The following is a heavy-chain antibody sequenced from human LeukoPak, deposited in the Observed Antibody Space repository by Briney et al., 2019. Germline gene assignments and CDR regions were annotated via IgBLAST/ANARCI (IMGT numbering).Heavy chain of an antibody. D-gene: IGHD5-12*01. CDR3: ARDSRGYSGYDPSEHFDY. CDR1: GGSISSYY. J-gene: IGHJ4*02. Sequence: SETLSLTCTVSGGSISSYYWSWIRQPPGKGLEWIRYIYYSGSTNYNPSLKSRVTISVDTSKNQFSLKLSSVTAADTAVYYCARDSRGYSGYDPSEHFDYWGQGTLVTVSS. V-gene: IGHV4-59*01. CDR2: IYYSGST.